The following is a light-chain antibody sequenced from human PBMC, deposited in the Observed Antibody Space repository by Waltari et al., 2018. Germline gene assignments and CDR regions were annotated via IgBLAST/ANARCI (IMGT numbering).Light chain of an antibody. CDR1: QSINRY. Sequence: DIQITQSPSSLSASVGDRVTITCRASQSINRYLHWYQQKPGKAPKLLIYAASSLQSGVPSRLSVSGSGTDFTLTISSLQPEDFATYYCQQSYGTPPTFGQGTKVEIK. V-gene: IGKV1-39*01. CDR3: QQSYGTPPT. CDR2: AAS. J-gene: IGKJ1*01.